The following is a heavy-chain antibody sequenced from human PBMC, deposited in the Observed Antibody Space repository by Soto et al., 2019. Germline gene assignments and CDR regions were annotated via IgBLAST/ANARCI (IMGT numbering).Heavy chain of an antibody. D-gene: IGHD3-22*01. CDR2: IYYSGST. J-gene: IGHJ3*02. CDR3: ARCHYDSSGYDGGDAFDI. V-gene: IGHV4-59*01. CDR1: GGSISSYY. Sequence: SETLSLTCTVSGGSISSYYWSWIRRPPGKGLEWIGYIYYSGSTNYNPSLKSRVTISVDTSKNQFSLKLSSVTAADTAVYYCARCHYDSSGYDGGDAFDIWGQGTMVTVSS.